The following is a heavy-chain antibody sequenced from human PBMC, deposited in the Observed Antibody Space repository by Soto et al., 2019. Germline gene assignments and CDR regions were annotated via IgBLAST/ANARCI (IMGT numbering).Heavy chain of an antibody. Sequence: SETLSLTCTVSGGSISSGGYYWSWIRQHPGKGLEWIGYIYYSGSTYYNPSLKSRVTISVDTSKNQFSLKLSSVTAADTAVYYCARAHDYGDYRIRDWFDPWGQGTLVTSPQ. D-gene: IGHD4-17*01. V-gene: IGHV4-31*03. CDR3: ARAHDYGDYRIRDWFDP. J-gene: IGHJ5*02. CDR2: IYYSGST. CDR1: GGSISSGGYY.